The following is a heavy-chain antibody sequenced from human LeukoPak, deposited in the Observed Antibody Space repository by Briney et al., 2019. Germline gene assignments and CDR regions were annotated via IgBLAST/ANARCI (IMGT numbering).Heavy chain of an antibody. D-gene: IGHD5-12*01. CDR1: GGSIGSYN. J-gene: IGHJ3*02. CDR3: ARSFSGRGDAFDI. V-gene: IGHV4-59*01. CDR2: IYYTGST. Sequence: PSETLSLTCTVSGGSIGSYNWSWIRQPPGKGLEWIGYIYYTGSTDYNPSLKSRATISVDTSKNQFSLKLSSVTAADTAVYYCARSFSGRGDAFDIWGQGTMVTVSS.